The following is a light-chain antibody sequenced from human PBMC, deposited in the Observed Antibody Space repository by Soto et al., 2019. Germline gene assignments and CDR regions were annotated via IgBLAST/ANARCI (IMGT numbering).Light chain of an antibody. CDR2: GAS. J-gene: IGKJ1*01. CDR3: QQYGSSPTT. Sequence: EIVLTQSPGTLSLSPGERATLSCRASQSVSSSYLAWYQQKPGQAPRLLIYGASSRATGIPDRFSGSGSGTDFTRTISRPVPEDFAVYYCQQYGSSPTTFGQGTKVEIK. V-gene: IGKV3-20*01. CDR1: QSVSSSY.